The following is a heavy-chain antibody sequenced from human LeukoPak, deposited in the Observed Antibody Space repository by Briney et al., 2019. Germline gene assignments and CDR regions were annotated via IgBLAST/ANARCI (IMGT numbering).Heavy chain of an antibody. V-gene: IGHV3-30-3*01. Sequence: GGSLRLSCAASGFTFSSYAMHWVRQAPGKGLEWVAVISYDGSNKYYADSVKGRFTISRDNSKNTLYLQMNSLRAEDTAVYYCGRDLYYYDSSGYWDYWGQGTLVTVSS. CDR1: GFTFSSYA. CDR2: ISYDGSNK. CDR3: GRDLYYYDSSGYWDY. J-gene: IGHJ4*02. D-gene: IGHD3-22*01.